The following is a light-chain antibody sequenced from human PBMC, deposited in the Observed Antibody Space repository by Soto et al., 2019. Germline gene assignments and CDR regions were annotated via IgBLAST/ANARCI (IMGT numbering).Light chain of an antibody. CDR1: QRIANNQ. CDR2: NTH. Sequence: LSKSPATLSLTTRERGTLSCRDSQRIANNQLAWYQQQPGPAPRLPIYNTHSRATGIPDRFSASGSGTDFTLTICRLSPEDFAVYYCLHYVNPQRFGQGAMVDI. J-gene: IGKJ1*01. V-gene: IGKV3-20*01. CDR3: LHYVNPQR.